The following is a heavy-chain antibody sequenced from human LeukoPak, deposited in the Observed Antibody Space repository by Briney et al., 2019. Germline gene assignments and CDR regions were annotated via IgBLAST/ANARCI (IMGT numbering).Heavy chain of an antibody. D-gene: IGHD3-10*01. V-gene: IGHV3-21*04. CDR2: ISSSSSYI. CDR3: AKKIDSGSYPLDY. CDR1: GFTFSSYS. J-gene: IGHJ4*02. Sequence: PGGSLRLSCAASGFTFSSYSMNWVRQAPGKGLEWVSSISSSSSYIYYADSVKGRFTISRDNSKNTLYLQMTSLRAEDTGVYCCAKKIDSGSYPLDYWGQGTLVTISS.